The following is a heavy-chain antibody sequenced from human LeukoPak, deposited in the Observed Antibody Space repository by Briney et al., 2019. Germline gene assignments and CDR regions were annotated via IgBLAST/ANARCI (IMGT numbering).Heavy chain of an antibody. J-gene: IGHJ4*01. D-gene: IGHD4-11*01. CDR2: ISSSSSYI. CDR3: AKDSEMTTVTNAY. V-gene: IGHV3-21*01. Sequence: PGGSLRLSCAASGFTFSSYSMNWVRQAPGKGLEWVSSISSSSSYIYYADSVKGRFTISRDNAKNSLYLQMNSLRAEDTAVYYCAKDSEMTTVTNAYCGHGSLVTVSS. CDR1: GFTFSSYS.